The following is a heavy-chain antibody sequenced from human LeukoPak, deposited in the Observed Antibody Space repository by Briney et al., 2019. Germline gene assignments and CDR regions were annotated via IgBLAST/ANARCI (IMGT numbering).Heavy chain of an antibody. CDR1: GGSFSGYY. CDR2: INHSGST. CDR3: ARVTTTVTRNWFDP. V-gene: IGHV4-34*01. D-gene: IGHD4-17*01. Sequence: SETLSLTCAVYGGSFSGYYWSWIRQPPGKGLEWIGEINHSGSTNYNPSLKSRVTISVDTSKNQFSLKLSSVTAADTAVYYCARVTTTVTRNWFDPWGQGTLVTVSS. J-gene: IGHJ5*02.